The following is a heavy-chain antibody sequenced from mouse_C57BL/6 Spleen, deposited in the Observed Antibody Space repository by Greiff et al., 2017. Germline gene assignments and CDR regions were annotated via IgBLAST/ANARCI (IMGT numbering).Heavy chain of an antibody. D-gene: IGHD3-2*02. CDR3: ARSGPYYAMDY. J-gene: IGHJ4*01. CDR2: IDPNSGGT. CDR1: GYTFTSYW. Sequence: QVQLQQPGAELVKPGASVKLSCKASGYTFTSYWMHWVKQRPGRGLEWIGWIDPNSGGTKYNEKFKSKATLTVDKPSSTAYMQLSSLTSEDSAVYYCARSGPYYAMDYWGQGTSVTVSS. V-gene: IGHV1-72*01.